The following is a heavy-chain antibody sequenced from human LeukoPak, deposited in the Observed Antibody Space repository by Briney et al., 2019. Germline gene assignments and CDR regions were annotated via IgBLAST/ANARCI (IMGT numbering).Heavy chain of an antibody. Sequence: GGSLRLSCAASGFTFSSYSLNWVRQAPGKGLEWVSSISSSSSYIYYADSVKGRFTISRDNAKNSLYLQMNSLRAEDTAVYYCAKDQYSSIYYYDSSGYYNLYAFDIWGQGTMVTVSS. J-gene: IGHJ3*02. D-gene: IGHD3-22*01. CDR1: GFTFSSYS. V-gene: IGHV3-21*04. CDR3: AKDQYSSIYYYDSSGYYNLYAFDI. CDR2: ISSSSSYI.